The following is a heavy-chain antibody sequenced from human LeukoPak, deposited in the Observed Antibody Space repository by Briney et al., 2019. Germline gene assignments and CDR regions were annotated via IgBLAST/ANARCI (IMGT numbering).Heavy chain of an antibody. CDR1: GFTFSSYS. CDR2: ISSSSSYI. D-gene: IGHD6-6*01. Sequence: PGGSLRLSCAASGFTFSSYSMNWVRQAPGKGLEWVSSISSSSSYIYYADSVKGRFTISRDNAKNPLYLQMNSLRAEDTAVYYCARDARGSSALDYWGQGTLVTVSS. J-gene: IGHJ4*02. V-gene: IGHV3-21*01. CDR3: ARDARGSSALDY.